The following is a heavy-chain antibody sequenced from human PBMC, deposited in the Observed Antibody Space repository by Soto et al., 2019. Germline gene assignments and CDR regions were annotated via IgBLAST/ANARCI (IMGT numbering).Heavy chain of an antibody. V-gene: IGHV3-30*18. D-gene: IGHD3-10*01. CDR1: GFTFSSYG. CDR2: ISYDGSNK. Sequence: QVQLVESGGGVVQPGRSLRLSCAASGFTFSSYGMHWVRQAPGKGLEWVAVISYDGSNKYYADSVKGRFTISRDNSKNTLYLQMSSLRAEDTAVYYCAKDLKLITMVRGVIRSYGMDVWGQGTTVTVSS. CDR3: AKDLKLITMVRGVIRSYGMDV. J-gene: IGHJ6*02.